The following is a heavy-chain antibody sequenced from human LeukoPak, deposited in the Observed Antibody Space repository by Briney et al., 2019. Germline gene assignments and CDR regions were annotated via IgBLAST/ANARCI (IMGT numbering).Heavy chain of an antibody. CDR1: GYTFTSYG. V-gene: IGHV1-18*01. Sequence: ASVKVSCKASGYTFTSYGISWVRQAPGQGPEWMGWISAYNGNTNYAQKLQGRVTMTTDTSTSTAYMELRSLRSDDTAVYYCARVVRYGDYSDYYYMDVWGQGTTVTVSS. D-gene: IGHD4-17*01. CDR2: ISAYNGNT. CDR3: ARVVRYGDYSDYYYMDV. J-gene: IGHJ6*03.